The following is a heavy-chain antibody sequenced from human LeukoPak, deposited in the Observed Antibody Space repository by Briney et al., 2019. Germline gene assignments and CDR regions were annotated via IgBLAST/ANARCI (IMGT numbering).Heavy chain of an antibody. D-gene: IGHD1-26*01. CDR3: AKETGATNAFGI. V-gene: IGHV3-9*01. J-gene: IGHJ3*02. CDR1: GFTFDDYA. CDR2: ISWNSGSI. Sequence: GGSLRPSCAASGFTFDDYAMHWVRQAPGKGLEWVSGISWNSGSIGYADSVKGRFTISRDNAKNSLYLQMNSLRAEDTALYYCAKETGATNAFGIWGQGTMVTVSS.